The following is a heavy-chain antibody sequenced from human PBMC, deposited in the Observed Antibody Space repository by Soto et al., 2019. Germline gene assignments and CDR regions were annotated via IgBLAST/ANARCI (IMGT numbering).Heavy chain of an antibody. D-gene: IGHD6-19*01. V-gene: IGHV3-48*01. CDR1: GFTFSSYS. CDR3: ARVSQWLVPNYFDY. CDR2: ISSSSTI. Sequence: GGSLRLSCAASGFTFSSYSMNWVRQAPGKGLEWVSYISSSSTIYYADSVKGRFTISRDNAKNSLYLQMNSLRAEDTAVYYCARVSQWLVPNYFDYWGQGTLVTISS. J-gene: IGHJ4*02.